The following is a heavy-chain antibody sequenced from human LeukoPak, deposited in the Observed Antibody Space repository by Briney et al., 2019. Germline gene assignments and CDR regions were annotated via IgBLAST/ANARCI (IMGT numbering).Heavy chain of an antibody. J-gene: IGHJ4*02. CDR2: IYYSGST. D-gene: IGHD2-15*01. CDR3: ARLAYCSGGSCHHDY. CDR1: GGSISSNTYF. Sequence: SETLSLTCTVSGGSISSNTYFWAWIRQPPGKGLEWIGTIYYSGSTYYNPSLNSRVTISVDTSKNQFSLKVTSVTAADTAGYYCARLAYCSGGSCHHDYWGQGTLVTVSS. V-gene: IGHV4-39*01.